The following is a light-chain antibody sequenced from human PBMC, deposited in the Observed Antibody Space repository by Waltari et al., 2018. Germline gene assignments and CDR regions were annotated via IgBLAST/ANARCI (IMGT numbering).Light chain of an antibody. CDR2: DAS. CDR1: QSVDIY. CDR3: QQRRNWPPLT. J-gene: IGKJ4*01. V-gene: IGKV3-11*01. Sequence: ETVLTQSPATLSLSPGERATLSCRASQSVDIYLAWYQPKPGQAPRLLLYDASHRSTGIPARCSGSRAGTDFTLTISSLEPEDFAVYYCQQRRNWPPLTFGGGTKVEIK.